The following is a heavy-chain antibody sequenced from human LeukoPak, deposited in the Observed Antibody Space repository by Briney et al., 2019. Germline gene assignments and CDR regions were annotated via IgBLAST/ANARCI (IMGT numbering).Heavy chain of an antibody. CDR1: GFTVSSYY. Sequence: GGSLRLSCAASGFTVSSYYMNWVRQAPGKGLEWVSSISSSSSYIYYADSVKGRFTISRDNAKNSLYLQMNSLRAEDTAVYYCARDKAMIVVATFDYWGQGTLVTVSS. V-gene: IGHV3-21*01. CDR3: ARDKAMIVVATFDY. CDR2: ISSSSSYI. J-gene: IGHJ4*02. D-gene: IGHD3-22*01.